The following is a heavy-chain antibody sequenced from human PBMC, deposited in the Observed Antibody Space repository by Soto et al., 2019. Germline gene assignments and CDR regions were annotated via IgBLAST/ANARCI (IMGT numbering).Heavy chain of an antibody. CDR2: ISYDGSNK. CDR3: ARDWMDCSGGSCFYYFDY. J-gene: IGHJ4*02. Sequence: QVQLVESGGGVVQPGRSLRLSCAASGFTFSSYAMHWVRQAPGKGLEWVAVISYDGSNKYYADSVKGRFTISRDNSKNTLYLQMNSLRAEDTAVYYCARDWMDCSGGSCFYYFDYWGQGTLVTVSS. V-gene: IGHV3-30-3*01. D-gene: IGHD2-15*01. CDR1: GFTFSSYA.